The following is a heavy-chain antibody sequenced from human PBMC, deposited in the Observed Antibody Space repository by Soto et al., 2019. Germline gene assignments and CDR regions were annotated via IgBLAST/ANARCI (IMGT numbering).Heavy chain of an antibody. J-gene: IGHJ4*02. CDR3: AGGAAADYFDY. Sequence: SETLSLTCTVSSGSFITYYWSWIRQPAGKGLEWIGRIYSTGSTLYNPSLKSRITMSVDTSKNQFSLKLSSVTAADTAVYYCAGGAAADYFDYWGQGTLVTVSS. CDR1: SGSFITYY. V-gene: IGHV4-4*07. D-gene: IGHD6-13*01. CDR2: IYSTGST.